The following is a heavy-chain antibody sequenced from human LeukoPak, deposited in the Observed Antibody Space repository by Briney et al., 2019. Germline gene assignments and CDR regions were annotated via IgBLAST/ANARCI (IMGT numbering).Heavy chain of an antibody. J-gene: IGHJ5*02. D-gene: IGHD6-13*01. CDR2: IIPILGIA. V-gene: IGHV1-69*04. CDR3: ARDIAAAGTKDSYNWFDP. CDR1: GGTFSSYA. Sequence: SVKLCCKASGGTFSSYAIRWVRQAPGQGLEWMGRIIPILGIANYAQKFQGRVTITADKSTSTAYMELSSLRSEDTAVYYCARDIAAAGTKDSYNWFDPWGQGALVTVSS.